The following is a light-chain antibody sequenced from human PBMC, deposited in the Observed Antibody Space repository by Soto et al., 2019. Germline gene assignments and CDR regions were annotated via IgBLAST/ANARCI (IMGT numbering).Light chain of an antibody. V-gene: IGKV3-15*01. Sequence: IVMTQSPATLSVSPQEIATLSFMASQNVYSNIAWYHQRPGQAPRLLIYRASTGATGVPARFSGSGSGTEFTLTISRLEPEDFAVYYCQQYGSSPRTFGQGTKVDIK. CDR1: QNVYSN. J-gene: IGKJ1*01. CDR2: RAS. CDR3: QQYGSSPRT.